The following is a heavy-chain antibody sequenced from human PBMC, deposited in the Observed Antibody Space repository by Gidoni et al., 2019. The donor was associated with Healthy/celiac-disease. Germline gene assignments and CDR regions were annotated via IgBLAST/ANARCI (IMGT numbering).Heavy chain of an antibody. CDR3: ARAPYDSSGYYSGLGIDY. CDR2: IIPIFGTA. CDR1: GGTFSSDA. J-gene: IGHJ4*02. V-gene: IGHV1-69*01. D-gene: IGHD3-22*01. Sequence: QVQLVQSGAEVKKPGSSLKVSCKASGGTFSSDAISWVRQAPGQGLEWMGGIIPIFGTANYAQKFQGRVTITADESTSTACMELSSLRSEDTAGYYCARAPYDSSGYYSGLGIDYWGQGTLVTVSS.